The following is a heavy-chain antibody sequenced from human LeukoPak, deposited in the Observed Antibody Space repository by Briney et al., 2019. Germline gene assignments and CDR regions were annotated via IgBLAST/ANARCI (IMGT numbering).Heavy chain of an antibody. J-gene: IGHJ6*03. CDR3: ASVRRGFGESSKYYAYYYMGV. Sequence: SETLSLTCAVYGGSFSGYYWSWIRQPPGKGLEWIGYIYYSGSTNYNPSLKSRVTISVDTSKNQFSLKLSSVTAADTAVYYCASVRRGFGESSKYYAYYYMGVWGKGTTVTISS. CDR2: IYYSGST. D-gene: IGHD3-10*01. CDR1: GGSFSGYY. V-gene: IGHV4-59*08.